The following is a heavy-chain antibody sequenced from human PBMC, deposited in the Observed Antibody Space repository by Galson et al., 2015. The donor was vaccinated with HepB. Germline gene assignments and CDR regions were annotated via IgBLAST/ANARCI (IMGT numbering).Heavy chain of an antibody. D-gene: IGHD3-16*01. CDR1: GGTFSSYA. CDR3: ARVGVSGAFDI. V-gene: IGHV1-69*04. J-gene: IGHJ3*02. Sequence: SVKVSCKASGGTFSSYAISWVRQAPGQGLEWMGRTIPILGIANYAQKFQGRVTITADKSTSTAYMELSSLRSEDTAVYYCARVGVSGAFDIWGQGTMVTVSS. CDR2: TIPILGIA.